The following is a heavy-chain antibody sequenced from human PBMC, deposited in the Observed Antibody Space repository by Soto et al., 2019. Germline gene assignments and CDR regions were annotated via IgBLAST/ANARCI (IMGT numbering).Heavy chain of an antibody. V-gene: IGHV1-46*01. CDR2: INPSGGST. Sequence: ASVKVSCRASGYTFTSYYMHWVRQAPGQGLEWMGIINPSGGSTSYAQKFQGRVTMTRDTSTSTVYMELSSLRSEDTAVYYCARAGQQCGSRSYYGFDYLGQGTLVTFSS. CDR3: ARAGQQCGSRSYYGFDY. D-gene: IGHD3-10*01. J-gene: IGHJ4*02. CDR1: GYTFTSYY.